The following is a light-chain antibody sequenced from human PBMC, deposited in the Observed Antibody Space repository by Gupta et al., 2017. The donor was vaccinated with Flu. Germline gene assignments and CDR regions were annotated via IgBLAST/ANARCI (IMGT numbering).Light chain of an antibody. CDR2: NAS. Sequence: EIVLTQSPATLSLSPGERAAFSCKASQSVGSNLAWYQHKPGQAPRLLIYNASNRATGIPTRFSGSGSGTDFTLTISSLEPEDFAVYYCLQRTNWAFTFGPGTKVDIK. J-gene: IGKJ3*01. V-gene: IGKV3-11*01. CDR3: LQRTNWAFT. CDR1: QSVGSN.